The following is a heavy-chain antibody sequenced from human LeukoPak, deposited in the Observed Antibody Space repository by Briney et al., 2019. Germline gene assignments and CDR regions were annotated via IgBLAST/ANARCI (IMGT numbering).Heavy chain of an antibody. D-gene: IGHD3-10*01. J-gene: IGHJ1*01. CDR2: ISGSGGST. V-gene: IGHV3-23*01. CDR1: GFTLSTYA. Sequence: PGGSLRLSCAASGFTLSTYAMSWVRQASGKGLEWVSGISGSGGSTYYADSGKGRFTISRDNSKNTLYLQMNSLRAEDTAVYYCAKDNYYGSGSYGLIQHWGQGTLVTVSS. CDR3: AKDNYYGSGSYGLIQH.